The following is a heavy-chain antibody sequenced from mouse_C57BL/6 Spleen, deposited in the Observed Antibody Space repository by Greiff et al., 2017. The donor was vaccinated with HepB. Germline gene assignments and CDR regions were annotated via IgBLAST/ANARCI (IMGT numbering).Heavy chain of an antibody. J-gene: IGHJ1*03. CDR3: ARSDYGSSYEGWYFDV. CDR1: GYTFTDYY. D-gene: IGHD1-1*01. Sequence: QVQLKESGPELVKPGASVKISCKASGYTFTDYYINWVKQRPGQGLEWIGWIYPGSGNTKYNEKFKGKATLTVDTSSSTAYMQLSSLTSEDSAVYFCARSDYGSSYEGWYFDVWGTGTTVTVSS. CDR2: IYPGSGNT. V-gene: IGHV1-84*01.